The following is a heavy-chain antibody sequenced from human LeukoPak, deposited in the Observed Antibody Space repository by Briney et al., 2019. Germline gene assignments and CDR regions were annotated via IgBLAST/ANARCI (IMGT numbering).Heavy chain of an antibody. CDR1: GYTFTGYY. V-gene: IGHV1-2*02. Sequence: ASVKVSCKASGYTFTGYYMHWVRQAPGQGLEWMGWINPNSGGTNYAQKFQGRVIMTRDTSISTAYMELSRLRSDDTAVYYCARERQEEYYFDYWGQGTLVTVSS. CDR2: INPNSGGT. CDR3: ARERQEEYYFDY. J-gene: IGHJ4*02.